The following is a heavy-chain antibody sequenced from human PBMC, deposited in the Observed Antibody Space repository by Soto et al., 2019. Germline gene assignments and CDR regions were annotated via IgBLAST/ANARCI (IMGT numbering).Heavy chain of an antibody. Sequence: GGSLRLSCAASGFAFDDYVMHWVRQPPGRGLEWVSGITWNGGTIRYVDSVKGRFTISRDNAENSLYLQMNSLRPEDTAVYYCARGGSAALIAPSGRDNWFDPWGQGTQVTVSS. V-gene: IGHV3-9*01. J-gene: IGHJ5*02. CDR3: ARGGSAALIAPSGRDNWFDP. CDR2: ITWNGGTI. CDR1: GFAFDDYV. D-gene: IGHD6-13*01.